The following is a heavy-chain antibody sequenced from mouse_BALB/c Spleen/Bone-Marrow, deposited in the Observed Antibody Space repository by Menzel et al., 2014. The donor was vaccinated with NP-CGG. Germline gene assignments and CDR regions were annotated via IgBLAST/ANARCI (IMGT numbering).Heavy chain of an antibody. J-gene: IGHJ1*01. Sequence: VQLQQSGPELVKPGASMKISCKTSGYSFTGYTMNWVKQSHGKNLEWIGLLNPYNGGTSYNQRFKGKATLTVDKSSSTAYMGLFSLTSEDSAVYYCASYFGSGWSFDVWGAGTTVTVSS. CDR2: LNPYNGGT. V-gene: IGHV1S135*01. D-gene: IGHD1-1*01. CDR3: ASYFGSGWSFDV. CDR1: GYSFTGYT.